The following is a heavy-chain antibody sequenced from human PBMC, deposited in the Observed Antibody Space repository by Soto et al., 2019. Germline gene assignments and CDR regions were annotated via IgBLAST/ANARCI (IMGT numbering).Heavy chain of an antibody. J-gene: IGHJ4*02. Sequence: HPGGSLRLSCAASGFTFSTSWMNWVRQAPGKGLEWVAGIKEDGSEKYYVDSVKGRFTISKDNAENSLELHMNRLRVEDTAVSYCVRYRGYNAFDYWGLGTLVTVSS. CDR2: IKEDGSEK. V-gene: IGHV3-7*01. CDR3: VRYRGYNAFDY. D-gene: IGHD5-18*01. CDR1: GFTFSTSW.